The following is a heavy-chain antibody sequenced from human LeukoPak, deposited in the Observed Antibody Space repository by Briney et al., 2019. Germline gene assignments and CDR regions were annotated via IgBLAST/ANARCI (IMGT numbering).Heavy chain of an antibody. CDR1: GYSFTSYW. CDR3: ARQGITMVRGVIPNFDY. CDR2: IDPSDSYT. V-gene: IGHV5-10-1*01. Sequence: GESLEISCKGFGYSFTSYWISWVRQMPGKGLEWMGRIDPSDSYTNYSPSFQGHVTISADKSISTAYLQWSSLKASDTAMYYCARQGITMVRGVIPNFDYWGQGTLVTVSS. J-gene: IGHJ4*02. D-gene: IGHD3-10*01.